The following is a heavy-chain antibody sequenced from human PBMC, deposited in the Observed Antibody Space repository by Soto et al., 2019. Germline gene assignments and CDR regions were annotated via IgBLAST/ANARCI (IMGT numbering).Heavy chain of an antibody. CDR1: GGAISSYY. Sequence: EILSIRGTPSGGAISSYYWSWTRQPAGKGLEWIGRIYTSGSTNYNPALKSRVTMSVDTSKNQFSLKLSSVTAADTAVYYCARDPDYWGQGTLVAVSS. CDR3: ARDPDY. CDR2: IYTSGST. V-gene: IGHV4-4*07. J-gene: IGHJ4*02.